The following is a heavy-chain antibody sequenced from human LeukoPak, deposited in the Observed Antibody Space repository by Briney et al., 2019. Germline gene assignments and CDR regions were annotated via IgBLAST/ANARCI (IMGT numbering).Heavy chain of an antibody. D-gene: IGHD3-10*01. J-gene: IGHJ4*02. CDR3: ARAALGVWFGEPLGGPTEY. V-gene: IGHV1-2*02. Sequence: ASVKVSCKASGYTFTGYYIHWVRQAPGQGLEWMGWINPNSGGTYYAQSFQDRVTMTRDTSISAAYMELSRLRSDDTAVYYCARAALGVWFGEPLGGPTEYWGQGTLVTVSS. CDR1: GYTFTGYY. CDR2: INPNSGGT.